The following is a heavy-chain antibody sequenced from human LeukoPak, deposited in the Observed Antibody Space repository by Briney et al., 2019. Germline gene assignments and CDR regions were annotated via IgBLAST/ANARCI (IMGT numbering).Heavy chain of an antibody. CDR1: GFTVSSNY. V-gene: IGHV3-53*04. CDR3: AREVRGVITN. Sequence: GGSLRLSCAASGFTVSSNYMSWVRQAPGKGLEWVSVIYSGGSTYYADSVKGRFTISRHDSKNTLYLQMNSLRAEDTAVYYCAREVRGVITNWGQGTLVTVSS. CDR2: IYSGGST. J-gene: IGHJ4*02. D-gene: IGHD3-10*01.